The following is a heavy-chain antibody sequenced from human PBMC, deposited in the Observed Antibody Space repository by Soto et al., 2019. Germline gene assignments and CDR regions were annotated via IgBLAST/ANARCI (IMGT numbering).Heavy chain of an antibody. CDR2: INPSGGST. Sequence: ASVKVSCKASGYTFTSYYMHWVRQAPGQGLELMGIINPSGGSTSYAQKFQGRVTMTRDTSTSTVYMELSSLRSEDTAVYYCARVGIVATTADWYFDLWGRGTLVTVSS. CDR1: GYTFTSYY. CDR3: ARVGIVATTADWYFDL. D-gene: IGHD5-12*01. J-gene: IGHJ2*01. V-gene: IGHV1-46*03.